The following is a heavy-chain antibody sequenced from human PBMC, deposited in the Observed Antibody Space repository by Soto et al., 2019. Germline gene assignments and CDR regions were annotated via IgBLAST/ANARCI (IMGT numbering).Heavy chain of an antibody. D-gene: IGHD2-15*01. Sequence: QVQLVQSGAEVKKPGSSVKVSCKASGGTFSSYAISWVRQAPGQVLEWMGVIIPIFGTANYAQKFQGRVTITAAEYSRTVSMELSSLRSEATAVYYCAREVVVAATGWFDPWGKGTLVTVSS. J-gene: IGHJ5*02. CDR3: AREVVVAATGWFDP. V-gene: IGHV1-69*12. CDR1: GGTFSSYA. CDR2: IIPIFGTA.